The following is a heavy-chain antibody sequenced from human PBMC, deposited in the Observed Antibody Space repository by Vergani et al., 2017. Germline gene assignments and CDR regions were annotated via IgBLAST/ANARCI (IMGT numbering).Heavy chain of an antibody. J-gene: IGHJ5*02. CDR3: ARPQEVPGENWFDP. V-gene: IGHV1-58*02. Sequence: QMQLVQSGPEVKKPGTSVKVSCKASGFTFTSSAMQWVRQARGQRLEWIGWISAYNGNTNYAQKFQGRVTMTRDTSISTAYMELSRLRSDETAVYYRARPQEVPGENWFDPWGQGTLVTVSS. D-gene: IGHD2-2*01. CDR2: ISAYNGNT. CDR1: GFTFTSSA.